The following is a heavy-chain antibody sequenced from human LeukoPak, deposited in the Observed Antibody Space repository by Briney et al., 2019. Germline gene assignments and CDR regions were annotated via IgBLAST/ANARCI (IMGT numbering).Heavy chain of an antibody. CDR3: AHRLESVRAATIMWVGAFDF. D-gene: IGHD6-25*01. V-gene: IGHV2-5*01. Sequence: SGPTLVNPTQTLTLTCTFSGFSLSTSGVGVGWIRQPPGKALEWLALIYWNDDKRYRPSLRSRITITKDTSKNQVVLKMTNMDPVDTATYYCAHRLESVRAATIMWVGAFDFWGQGTTVTVSS. CDR2: IYWNDDK. CDR1: GFSLSTSGVG. J-gene: IGHJ3*01.